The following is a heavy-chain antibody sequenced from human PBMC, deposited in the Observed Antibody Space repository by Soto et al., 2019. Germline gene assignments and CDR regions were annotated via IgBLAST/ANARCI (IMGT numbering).Heavy chain of an antibody. CDR3: ARALGSSGWYVLAYYYYGMDV. V-gene: IGHV1-69*06. J-gene: IGHJ6*02. D-gene: IGHD6-19*01. Sequence: AASVKVSCKASGGTFSSYAISWVRQAPGQGLEWMGGIISIFGTANYAQKFQGRVTITADKSTSTAYMELSSLRSEDTAVYYCARALGSSGWYVLAYYYYGMDVWGQGTTVTVSS. CDR1: GGTFSSYA. CDR2: IISIFGTA.